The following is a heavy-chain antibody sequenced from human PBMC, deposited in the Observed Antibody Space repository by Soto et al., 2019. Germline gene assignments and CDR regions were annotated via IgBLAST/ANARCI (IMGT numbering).Heavy chain of an antibody. D-gene: IGHD3-10*01. CDR2: IYYSGST. CDR3: ARDLMVRGPKGGGGMDV. Sequence: SETLSLTCTVSGGSISSGGYYWSWIRQHPGKGLEWIGYIYYSGSTYYNPSLKSRVTISVDTSKNQFSLKLSSVTAADTAEYYCARDLMVRGPKGGGGMDVWGQGTTVTVSS. V-gene: IGHV4-31*03. CDR1: GGSISSGGYY. J-gene: IGHJ6*02.